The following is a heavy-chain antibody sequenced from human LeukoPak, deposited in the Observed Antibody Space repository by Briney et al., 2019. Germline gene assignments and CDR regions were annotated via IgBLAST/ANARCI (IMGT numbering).Heavy chain of an antibody. Sequence: PSETLSLACTVSGGSISFSTYYWGWIRQPPGKGLDWIGSIYSGNTYYNPSLKSRVTILVDTSKNQFSLKLSSVTAADTAVYYCARVGQLAFDYWGQGTLVTVSS. CDR3: ARVGQLAFDY. CDR1: GGSISFSTYY. J-gene: IGHJ4*02. D-gene: IGHD2-2*01. V-gene: IGHV4-39*07. CDR2: IYSGNT.